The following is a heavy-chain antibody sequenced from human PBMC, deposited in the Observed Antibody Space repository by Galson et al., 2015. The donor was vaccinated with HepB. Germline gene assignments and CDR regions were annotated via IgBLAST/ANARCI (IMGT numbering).Heavy chain of an antibody. D-gene: IGHD3-22*01. CDR2: ISYDGSNK. V-gene: IGHV3-30-3*01. Sequence: SLRLSCAASGFTFGSYAMHWVRQAPGKGLEWVAVISYDGSNKNYADSVNGRYTISRDNSKNTLYLQVNSLQADDTAVYYCARAGYKANGGYSHYWGQGALVTFS. J-gene: IGHJ4*02. CDR3: ARAGYKANGGYSHY. CDR1: GFTFGSYA.